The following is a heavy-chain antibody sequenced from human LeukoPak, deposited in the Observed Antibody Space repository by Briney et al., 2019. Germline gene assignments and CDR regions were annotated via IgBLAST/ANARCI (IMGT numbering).Heavy chain of an antibody. Sequence: PSETLSLTCTVSGGSISSYYWSWIRQPPGKGLEWIAYISDIGSINYNPSLKSRVTISLDTSKNQFSLKLSSVTAADTAVYYCSRQRWELLYYFDYWGQGTLVTVSS. J-gene: IGHJ4*02. D-gene: IGHD1-26*01. CDR3: SRQRWELLYYFDY. V-gene: IGHV4-59*08. CDR1: GGSISSYY. CDR2: ISDIGSI.